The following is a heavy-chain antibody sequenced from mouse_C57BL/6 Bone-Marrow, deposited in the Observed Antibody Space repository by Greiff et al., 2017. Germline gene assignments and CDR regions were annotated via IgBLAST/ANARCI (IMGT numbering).Heavy chain of an antibody. J-gene: IGHJ1*03. CDR1: GYTFTSYT. CDR3: ARWGVAYWYFDV. V-gene: IGHV1-4*01. Sequence: VNLVESGAELARPGASVKMSCKASGYTFTSYTMHWVKQRPGQGLEWIGYINPSSGYTKYNQKFKDKATLTADKSSSTAYMQLSSLTSEDSAVYYCARWGVAYWYFDVWGTGTTVTVSS. CDR2: INPSSGYT.